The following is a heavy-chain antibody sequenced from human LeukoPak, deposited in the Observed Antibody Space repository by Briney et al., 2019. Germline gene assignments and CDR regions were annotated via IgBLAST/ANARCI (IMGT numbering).Heavy chain of an antibody. D-gene: IGHD3-22*01. CDR3: ARDLVGGWDDSSGYYYGYFDY. Sequence: GRSLRLSCAGSGLTFSTYGMHWVRQAPGKGLEWVAVISYDGNNKYYADSVKGRFTISRDNSKNTLYLQMNSLRAEGTAVYYCARDLVGGWDDSSGYYYGYFDYWGQGTLVTVSS. V-gene: IGHV3-30*05. J-gene: IGHJ4*02. CDR2: ISYDGNNK. CDR1: GLTFSTYG.